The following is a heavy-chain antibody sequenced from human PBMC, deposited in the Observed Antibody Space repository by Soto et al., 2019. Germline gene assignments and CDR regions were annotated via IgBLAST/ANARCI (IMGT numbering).Heavy chain of an antibody. D-gene: IGHD2-15*01. CDR1: GFTFSSYG. CDR3: ARDLRRSREDVTVGAFDI. J-gene: IGHJ3*02. V-gene: IGHV3-30*03. Sequence: GGSLRLSCAASGFTFSSYGMHWVRQAPGKGLEWVAVISYDGSNKYYADSVKGRFTISRDNSKNTLYLQMNSLRAEDTAMYYCARDLRRSREDVTVGAFDIWGQGTMVTVSS. CDR2: ISYDGSNK.